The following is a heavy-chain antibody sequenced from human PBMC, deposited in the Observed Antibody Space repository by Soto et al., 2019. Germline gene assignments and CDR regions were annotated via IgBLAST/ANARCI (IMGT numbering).Heavy chain of an antibody. Sequence: VASVKVSCKASGYTFTKYAIHWVRQAPGQRLERMGWINAGNGNTKYSQKFQGRVTITRDTPASTAYMELSSLRSEDTAVYYCARDMELRYFDWLYIHYYGMDVWGHGTTVTVSS. J-gene: IGHJ6*02. V-gene: IGHV1-3*01. D-gene: IGHD3-9*01. CDR1: GYTFTKYA. CDR2: INAGNGNT. CDR3: ARDMELRYFDWLYIHYYGMDV.